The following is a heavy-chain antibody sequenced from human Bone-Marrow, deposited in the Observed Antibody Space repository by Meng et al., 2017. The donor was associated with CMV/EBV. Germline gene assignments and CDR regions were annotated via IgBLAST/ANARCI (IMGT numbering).Heavy chain of an antibody. CDR1: GFTFSSYA. J-gene: IGHJ6*02. D-gene: IGHD1-26*01. CDR3: ARASGSYATAFFGMDV. Sequence: GGSLRLSCAASGFTFSSYAMSWVRQPPGKGLEWLSYISSNGDVRDYADSAKGRFTISRDNSRNKLLLQMNTLRVDDTAVYFCARASGSYATAFFGMDVWGQGTPVTVSS. CDR2: ISSNGDVR. V-gene: IGHV3-23*01.